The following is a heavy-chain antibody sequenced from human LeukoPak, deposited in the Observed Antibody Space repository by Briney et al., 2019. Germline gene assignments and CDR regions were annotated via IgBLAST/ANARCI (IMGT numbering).Heavy chain of an antibody. J-gene: IGHJ3*02. D-gene: IGHD6-13*01. Sequence: PGGSLRLSCAASGFSFSSYSMNWVRQAPGKGLEWVSSISSSSFYIYYADSVKGRFSISRDNAKSSLYLQMNSLRAEDTAVYYCAREIGGSSSPGDDAFDIWGQGTMVTVSS. CDR1: GFSFSSYS. V-gene: IGHV3-21*01. CDR3: AREIGGSSSPGDDAFDI. CDR2: ISSSSFYI.